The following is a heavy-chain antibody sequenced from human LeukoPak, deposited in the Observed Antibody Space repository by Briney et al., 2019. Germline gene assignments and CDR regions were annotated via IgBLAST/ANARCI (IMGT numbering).Heavy chain of an antibody. CDR1: GGTFSSYA. V-gene: IGHV1-69*13. CDR2: IIPIFGTA. J-gene: IGHJ6*02. D-gene: IGHD2-2*01. Sequence: SVKVSCKASGGTFSSYAISWVRQAPGQGLEWMGEIIPIFGTANYAQKFQGRVTITADESTSTAYMELSSLRSEDTAVYYCARFSSLEGGYCSSTSCSLDVWGQGTTVTVSS. CDR3: ARFSSLEGGYCSSTSCSLDV.